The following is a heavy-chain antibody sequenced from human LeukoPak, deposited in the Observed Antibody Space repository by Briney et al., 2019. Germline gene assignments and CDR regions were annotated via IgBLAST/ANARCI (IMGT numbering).Heavy chain of an antibody. CDR1: GYTFNGYA. D-gene: IGHD5-18*01. J-gene: IGHJ4*02. CDR3: ARDWVDTDTNYFDY. Sequence: ASVKVSCKASGYTFNGYAMNWVRQAPGQGLEWMGWINTNTGNPTYAQGFTGRFVFSLDTSVSTAYLQISSLKAEDTAVYYCARDWVDTDTNYFDYWGQGTLVTVSS. V-gene: IGHV7-4-1*02. CDR2: INTNTGNP.